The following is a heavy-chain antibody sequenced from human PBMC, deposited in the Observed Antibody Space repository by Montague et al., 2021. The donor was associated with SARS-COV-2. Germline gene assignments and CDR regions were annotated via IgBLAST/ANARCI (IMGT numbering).Heavy chain of an antibody. J-gene: IGHJ4*02. D-gene: IGHD1-1*01. V-gene: IGHV4-59*01. CDR3: ARAQNTCFIANCVNYFDV. CDR1: GGSMSGYY. CDR2: VHYTGST. Sequence: SETLSLTCEVSGGSMSGYYWTWIRQSPGKGLEWIGYVHYTGSTKYNPSIKTRVSLSLDTPKNHFSLHLSSVTAADTAIYFCARAQNTCFIANCVNYFDVWGLGALVTVSS.